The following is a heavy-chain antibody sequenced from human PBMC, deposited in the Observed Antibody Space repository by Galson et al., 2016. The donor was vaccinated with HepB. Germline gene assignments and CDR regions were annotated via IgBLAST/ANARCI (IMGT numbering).Heavy chain of an antibody. CDR1: GFTFSDYH. D-gene: IGHD2-2*01. Sequence: SLRLSCAASGFTFSDYHMSWIRQAPGKGLEWVSYIGSSDRTMYYTDSVKGRFTVSRDNAKNSLYLQPNSLRPEDTAVYYCARDGSRYCSSTNCFSGFYYYGMDVWGQGTTVTVSS. V-gene: IGHV3-11*01. CDR2: IGSSDRTM. J-gene: IGHJ6*02. CDR3: ARDGSRYCSSTNCFSGFYYYGMDV.